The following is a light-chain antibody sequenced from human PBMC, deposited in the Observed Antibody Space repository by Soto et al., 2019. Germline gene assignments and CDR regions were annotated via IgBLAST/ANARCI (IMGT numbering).Light chain of an antibody. V-gene: IGLV2-8*01. Sequence: QSALTQPPSASGSPGQSVTISCTGTSSDVGGYNYVSSYQQHPGKAPKLMIYEVSKRPSGVPDRFSGSKSGNTASLTVSGLQAEDEADYYCSSYAGSNNWNFGTGTKLTVL. CDR2: EVS. CDR1: SSDVGGYNY. CDR3: SSYAGSNNWN. J-gene: IGLJ1*01.